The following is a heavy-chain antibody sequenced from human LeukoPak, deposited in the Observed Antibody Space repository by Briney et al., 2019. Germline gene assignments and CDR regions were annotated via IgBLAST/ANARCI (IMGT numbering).Heavy chain of an antibody. CDR2: ISPYNGNS. V-gene: IGHV1-18*01. Sequence: ASVKVSCKASGYTFARYGFSWVRQAPGQGLEWMGWISPYNGNSEYAQNLQGRVTMTTDTSTSTAYMELRSLRSDDTAVYYCARDLHSSGWYYFGYWGQGTLVTVSS. CDR3: ARDLHSSGWYYFGY. CDR1: GYTFARYG. J-gene: IGHJ4*02. D-gene: IGHD6-19*01.